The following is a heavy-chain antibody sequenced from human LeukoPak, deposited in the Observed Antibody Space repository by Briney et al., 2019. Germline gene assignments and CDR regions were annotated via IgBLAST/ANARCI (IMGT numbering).Heavy chain of an antibody. D-gene: IGHD3-16*02. CDR2: IRIKAYGGTT. V-gene: IGHV3-49*04. J-gene: IGHJ6*03. CDR3: TQSFKNYYYMDV. CDR1: GFAFGDYS. Sequence: PGGSLRLSCTASGFAFGDYSMSWVRQAPGKGLEWVGLIRIKAYGGTTESAASVKDRFTISRDDSKSIAYLQMNSLETEDTAVYYCTQSFKNYYYMDVWGKGTTVTVSS.